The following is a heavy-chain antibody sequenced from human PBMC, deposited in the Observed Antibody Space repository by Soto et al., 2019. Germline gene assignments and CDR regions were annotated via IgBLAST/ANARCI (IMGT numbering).Heavy chain of an antibody. V-gene: IGHV3-23*01. Sequence: EVQLLESGGGLVQPGGSLRLSCAASGFTFISYAMSWVRQAPGKGLEWVSAISGSGGSTYYADSVKGRFTISRDNSKNTLYLQRNSLIAEDTAVYYCAKDAYGDYPFNWFDPWGQGTLVTVSS. CDR3: AKDAYGDYPFNWFDP. CDR1: GFTFISYA. J-gene: IGHJ5*02. CDR2: ISGSGGST. D-gene: IGHD4-17*01.